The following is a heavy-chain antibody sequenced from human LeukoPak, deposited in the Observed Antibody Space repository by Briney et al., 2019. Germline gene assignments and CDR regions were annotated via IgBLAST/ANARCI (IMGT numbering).Heavy chain of an antibody. V-gene: IGHV3-23*01. CDR2: ISGSGGST. CDR3: AKDGDIVVVVAAPYYFDY. D-gene: IGHD2-15*01. Sequence: PGGSLRLSCAASGFTFSSYAMSWVRQAPGKGLEWVSAISGSGGSTYYADSVKGRFTISRDNSKNTLYLQMNSLRAEDTAVYYCAKDGDIVVVVAAPYYFDYWGQGTLVTVSS. J-gene: IGHJ4*02. CDR1: GFTFSSYA.